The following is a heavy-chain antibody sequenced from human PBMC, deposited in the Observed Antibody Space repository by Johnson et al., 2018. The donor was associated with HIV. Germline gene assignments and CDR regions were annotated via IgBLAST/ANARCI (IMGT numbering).Heavy chain of an antibody. Sequence: QVQLVESGGGVVQPGRSLRLSCAASGFTFSRHGMHWGRQAPGKGLEWVAVISYDGSKRNYADSVKGRFTISRDSSKNTLYLEMNGLRAEDTAVYYCARDFTGSYAVDIWGHGTMVTVSS. J-gene: IGHJ3*02. CDR3: ARDFTGSYAVDI. D-gene: IGHD2-15*01. CDR2: ISYDGSKR. V-gene: IGHV3-30*04. CDR1: GFTFSRHG.